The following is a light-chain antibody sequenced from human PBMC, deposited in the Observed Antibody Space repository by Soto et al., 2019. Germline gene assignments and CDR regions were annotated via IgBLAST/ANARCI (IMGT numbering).Light chain of an antibody. CDR1: QSVSSN. J-gene: IGKJ5*01. V-gene: IGKV3-15*01. CDR2: GAS. Sequence: EIVVTKAPATLSVSPGERATLSCRASQSVSSNLAWYQQKPGQAPRLLIYGASTGATGIPARFSGSGSGTEFTLTINRLEPEDFAVYYCQQYGTSPITFGQGTRLEI. CDR3: QQYGTSPIT.